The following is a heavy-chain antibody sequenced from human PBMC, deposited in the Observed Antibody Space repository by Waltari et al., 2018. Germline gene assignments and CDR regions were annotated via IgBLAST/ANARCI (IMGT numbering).Heavy chain of an antibody. Sequence: QVQLVQSGAEVKKPGASVKVSCKASGYTFTSYAIHWVRQAPGERLAWMVWINACNGNTKYSQKFQGRVTITMDTSASTAYMELSSLRSEDTSVYYCARTAGSGPLDYYYGMDVWGQGTTVTVSS. CDR2: INACNGNT. CDR3: ARTAGSGPLDYYYGMDV. J-gene: IGHJ6*02. CDR1: GYTFTSYA. V-gene: IGHV1-3*01. D-gene: IGHD3-10*01.